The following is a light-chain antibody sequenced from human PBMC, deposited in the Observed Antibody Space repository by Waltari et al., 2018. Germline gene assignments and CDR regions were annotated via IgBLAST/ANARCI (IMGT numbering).Light chain of an antibody. V-gene: IGLV3-25*03. J-gene: IGLJ1*01. CDR3: QSADSSGTYV. CDR1: ALPKQY. CDR2: TDS. Sequence: SYELTQPPSVSVSPGQTARITCSGDALPKQYAYWYQQKPGQAPVLVIYTDSGRPSGVPERFSGSCSGTTVTLTISGVQAEDEADYYCQSADSSGTYVFGTGTKVTVL.